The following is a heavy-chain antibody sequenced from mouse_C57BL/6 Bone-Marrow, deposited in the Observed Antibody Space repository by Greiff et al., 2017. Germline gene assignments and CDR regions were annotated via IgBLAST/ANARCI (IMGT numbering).Heavy chain of an antibody. Sequence: VHVKQSGAELVRPGASVKLSCTASGFNIKDDYMLLLKHWPEQGLEWIGWIDPENGDTEYASKFRGKATITADTSSNTAYLQLSSLTSEDTAVYYWTYYGSSYWWYFDVWGTGTTVTVSS. CDR3: TYYGSSYWWYFDV. CDR2: IDPENGDT. V-gene: IGHV14-4*01. J-gene: IGHJ1*03. D-gene: IGHD1-1*01. CDR1: GFNIKDDY.